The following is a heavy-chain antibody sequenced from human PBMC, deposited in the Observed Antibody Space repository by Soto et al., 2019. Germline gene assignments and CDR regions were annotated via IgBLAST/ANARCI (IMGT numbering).Heavy chain of an antibody. CDR1: GFSVSSNY. CDR3: VRENYYYGMDV. Sequence: GGSLRLSCAASGFSVSSNYMSWVRQAPGKGLEWVSVIKSGGNTYYADSVEGRFTISRDNPKNTVYLQMNSLRAEDTAVYYCVRENYYYGMDVWGQGTTVTVSS. CDR2: IKSGGNT. V-gene: IGHV3-66*01. J-gene: IGHJ6*02.